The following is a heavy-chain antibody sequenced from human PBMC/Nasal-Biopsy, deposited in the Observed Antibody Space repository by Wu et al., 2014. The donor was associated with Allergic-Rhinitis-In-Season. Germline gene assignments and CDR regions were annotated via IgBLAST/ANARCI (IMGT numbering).Heavy chain of an antibody. V-gene: IGHV3-48*02. CDR1: GFTFSRYR. J-gene: IGHJ6*02. Sequence: LRLSCAASGFTFSRYRMNWVRQAPGKGLEWLSYISSSSYTIYYADSVKGRFTISRDNARNSLYLQMDSLKDEDTAVYYCAREGMIQGELDYYYYGMDVWGQGTTVTVS. CDR2: ISSSSYTI. D-gene: IGHD3-10*01. CDR3: AREGMIQGELDYYYYGMDV.